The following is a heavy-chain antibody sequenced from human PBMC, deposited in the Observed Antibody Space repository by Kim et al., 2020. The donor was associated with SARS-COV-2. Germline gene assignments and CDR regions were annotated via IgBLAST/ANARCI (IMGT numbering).Heavy chain of an antibody. CDR2: ISYDGSNK. Sequence: GGSLRLSCAASGFTFSSYGMHWVRQAPGKGLEWVAVISYDGSNKYYADSVKGRFTISRDNSKNTLYLQMNSLRAEDTAVYYCAREGTPATSKGRRYYGMDVWGQGTTVTVSS. CDR1: GFTFSSYG. CDR3: AREGTPATSKGRRYYGMDV. V-gene: IGHV3-33*05. D-gene: IGHD2-2*01. J-gene: IGHJ6*02.